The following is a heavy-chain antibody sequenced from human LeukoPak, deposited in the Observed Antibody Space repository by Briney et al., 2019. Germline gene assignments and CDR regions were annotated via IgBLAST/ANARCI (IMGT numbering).Heavy chain of an antibody. CDR1: GFTFSRAW. D-gene: IGHD6-13*01. V-gene: IGHV3-48*02. CDR3: ARDVSGYTGDGFDP. J-gene: IGHJ5*02. Sequence: GGSLRLSCAASGFTFSRAWMSWVRQAPGKGLEWVSYISSSSSTIYYADSVKGRFTISRDNAKNSLYLQMNSLRDEDTAVYYCARDVSGYTGDGFDPWGQGTLVTVSS. CDR2: ISSSSSTI.